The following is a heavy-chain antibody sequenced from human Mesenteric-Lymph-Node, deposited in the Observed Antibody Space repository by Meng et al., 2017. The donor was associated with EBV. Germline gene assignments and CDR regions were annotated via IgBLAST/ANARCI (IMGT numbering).Heavy chain of an antibody. Sequence: QGEGVQSVAGVKEPGVSVKGSCKASGYTFTGYYMHWVRQAPGQGLEWMGWINPNSGGTNYAQKFQGWVTMTRDTSISTAYMELSRLRSDDTAVYYCARMGCSSTSCYVGWFDPWGQGTLVTVAS. CDR2: INPNSGGT. J-gene: IGHJ5*02. CDR3: ARMGCSSTSCYVGWFDP. CDR1: GYTFTGYY. V-gene: IGHV1-2*04. D-gene: IGHD2-2*01.